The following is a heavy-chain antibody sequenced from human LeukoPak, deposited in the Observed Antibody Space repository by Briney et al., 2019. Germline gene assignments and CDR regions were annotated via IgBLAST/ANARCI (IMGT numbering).Heavy chain of an antibody. CDR1: GFTFSSYG. CDR2: IRYDGSNK. Sequence: GGFLRLSCAASGFTFSSYGMHWVRQAPGKGLEWVAFIRYDGSNKYYADSVKGRFTISRDNSKNTLYLQMNSLRAEDTAVYYCARPPDILTGYYTLDYWGQGTLVTVSS. J-gene: IGHJ4*02. V-gene: IGHV3-30*02. D-gene: IGHD3-9*01. CDR3: ARPPDILTGYYTLDY.